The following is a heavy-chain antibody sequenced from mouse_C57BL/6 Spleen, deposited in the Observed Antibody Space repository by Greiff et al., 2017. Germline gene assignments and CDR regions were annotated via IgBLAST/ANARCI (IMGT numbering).Heavy chain of an antibody. CDR3: AREVVATDYAKDY. D-gene: IGHD1-1*01. V-gene: IGHV1-53*01. CDR2: INPSNGGT. CDR1: GYTFTSYW. Sequence: VKLQQPGTELVKPGASVKLSCKASGYTFTSYWMHWVKQRPGQGLEWIGNINPSNGGTNYNEKFKSKATLTVDKSSSTAYMPLSSLTSEDSAVYYCAREVVATDYAKDYWGQGTSVTVSS. J-gene: IGHJ4*01.